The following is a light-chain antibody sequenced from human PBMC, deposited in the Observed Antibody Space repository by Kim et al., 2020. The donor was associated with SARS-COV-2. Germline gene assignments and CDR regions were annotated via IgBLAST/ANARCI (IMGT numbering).Light chain of an antibody. Sequence: ASVGDRVTITCRASEDIPHHLAWFQQKPGKAPKSLIFATSTLQTGVPSRFSGSRSGTDFTLTISTLQPEDSATYYCQQYRFYSPTFGQGTKVDIK. J-gene: IGKJ1*01. CDR1: EDIPHH. V-gene: IGKV1-16*01. CDR3: QQYRFYSPT. CDR2: ATS.